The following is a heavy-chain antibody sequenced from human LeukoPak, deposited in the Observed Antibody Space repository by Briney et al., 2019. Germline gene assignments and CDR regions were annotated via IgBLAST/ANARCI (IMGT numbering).Heavy chain of an antibody. CDR3: AREVTTEGRPAFDI. CDR2: IKQDGSEK. Sequence: GGSLRLSCAASGFTFSSYWMSWVRQAPGKGLEWVANIKQDGSEKYYVDSVKGRFTISRDNAKNSLYLQMNSLRAEDTAVYYCAREVTTEGRPAFDIWGQGTMVTVSS. J-gene: IGHJ3*02. D-gene: IGHD4-17*01. CDR1: GFTFSSYW. V-gene: IGHV3-7*01.